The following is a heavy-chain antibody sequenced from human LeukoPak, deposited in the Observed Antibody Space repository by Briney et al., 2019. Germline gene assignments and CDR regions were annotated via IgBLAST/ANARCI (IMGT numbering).Heavy chain of an antibody. CDR2: IRGDGRAT. CDR1: GFIFTDYW. V-gene: IGHV3-74*03. J-gene: IGHJ4*02. CDR3: ARDGPGIAAPFDY. Sequence: GGSLRLSCAASGFIFTDYWMHWVRQAPGKELVWVARIRGDGRATTYADPVNGRFTISRDNAENSLYLQMDSLRAEDTAVYYCARDGPGIAAPFDYWGQGTLVTVSS. D-gene: IGHD6-13*01.